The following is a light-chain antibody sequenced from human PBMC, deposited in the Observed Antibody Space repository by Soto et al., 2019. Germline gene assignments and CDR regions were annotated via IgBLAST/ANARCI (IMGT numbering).Light chain of an antibody. CDR3: QQSYTTPHT. Sequence: DIQMTQSPSSLSASVGDRVIITCRASQTISNYVNWYQQKPGKAPQLLIYGTSSLHGGVPSRFSGSGSGTESTLTISSLQPEDFATYSCQQSYTTPHTFGQGTKVEI. J-gene: IGKJ2*01. V-gene: IGKV1-39*01. CDR2: GTS. CDR1: QTISNY.